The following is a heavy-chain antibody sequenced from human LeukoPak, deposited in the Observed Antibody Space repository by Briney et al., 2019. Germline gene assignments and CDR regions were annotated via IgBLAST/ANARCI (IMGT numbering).Heavy chain of an antibody. J-gene: IGHJ4*02. Sequence: SETLSLTCTVSGGSISSSSYYWGWIRQPPGKGLEWIGNIYYSGSTYYNPSLKSRVTLSVDTSKNQFSLKLSSVTAADTAVYYCAREEILWLSDTRYYFDYWGQGTLVTVSS. CDR3: AREEILWLSDTRYYFDY. CDR1: GGSISSSSYY. CDR2: IYYSGST. V-gene: IGHV4-39*07. D-gene: IGHD5-12*01.